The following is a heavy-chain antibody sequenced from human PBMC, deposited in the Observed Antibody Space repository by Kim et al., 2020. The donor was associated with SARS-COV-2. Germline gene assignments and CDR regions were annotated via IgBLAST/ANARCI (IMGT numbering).Heavy chain of an antibody. J-gene: IGHJ3*02. CDR1: GYTFTSYG. V-gene: IGHV1-18*01. CDR2: ISAYNGNT. D-gene: IGHD6-19*01. Sequence: ASVKVSCKASGYTFTSYGISWVRQAPGQGLEWMGWISAYNGNTNYAQKLQGRVTMTTDTSTSTAYMELRSLRSDDTAVYYCAREAPREWLGDAFDIWGQGTMVTVSS. CDR3: AREAPREWLGDAFDI.